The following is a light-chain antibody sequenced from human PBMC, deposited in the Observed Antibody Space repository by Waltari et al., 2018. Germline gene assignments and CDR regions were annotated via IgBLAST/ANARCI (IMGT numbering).Light chain of an antibody. V-gene: IGKV1-33*01. CDR2: DAS. J-gene: IGKJ1*01. Sequence: DIQMTQSPSSLSASVGDRVTITCQASRDINNYLNWYQQKPGEAPKHLIYDASTLETGVPSRFSGSGSGTDVVFTISRLQPEDIATYYCQHYDGVPPWTFGQGTRVDFK. CDR1: RDINNY. CDR3: QHYDGVPPWT.